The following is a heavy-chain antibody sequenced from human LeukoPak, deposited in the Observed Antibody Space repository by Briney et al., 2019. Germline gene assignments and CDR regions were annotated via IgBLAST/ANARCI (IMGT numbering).Heavy chain of an antibody. CDR1: GGSISSYY. Sequence: SETLSLTCTVSGGSISSYYWSWIRQPPGKGLEWIGYIYYSGSTNYNPSLKSRVTISVDTSKNQFSLKLSSVTAADTAVYYCARDGQWRGFFDYWGQGTLVTVSS. CDR2: IYYSGST. D-gene: IGHD6-19*01. CDR3: ARDGQWRGFFDY. V-gene: IGHV4-59*01. J-gene: IGHJ4*02.